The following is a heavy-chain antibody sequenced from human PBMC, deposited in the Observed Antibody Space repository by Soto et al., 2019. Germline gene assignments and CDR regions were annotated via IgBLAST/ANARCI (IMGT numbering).Heavy chain of an antibody. CDR3: AREGSGWYSRGAFDI. CDR1: GGSISSGGYY. V-gene: IGHV4-31*02. D-gene: IGHD6-19*01. Sequence: ASETLSLTCTVSGGSISSGGYYWSWIRQHPGKGLEWIGYIYYSGSTYYNPSLKSRVTISVDTSKNQSSLNLSSVTAADTAVYYCAREGSGWYSRGAFDIWGQGTMVTVSS. J-gene: IGHJ3*02. CDR2: IYYSGST.